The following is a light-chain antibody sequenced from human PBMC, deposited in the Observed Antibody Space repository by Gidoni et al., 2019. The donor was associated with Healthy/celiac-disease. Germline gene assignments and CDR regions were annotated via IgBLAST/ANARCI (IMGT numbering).Light chain of an antibody. V-gene: IGKV1-39*01. CDR1: QSISSY. J-gene: IGKJ5*01. Sequence: DIQMNQSPSSLSASVGDRVTITCRASQSISSYLNWYQQKPGKAPKLLIYAASSLQSGVPSRFSGSGSGTDFPLTISSLQPEDFATYYCQQSYSTPPVTFGQGTRLEIK. CDR3: QQSYSTPPVT. CDR2: AAS.